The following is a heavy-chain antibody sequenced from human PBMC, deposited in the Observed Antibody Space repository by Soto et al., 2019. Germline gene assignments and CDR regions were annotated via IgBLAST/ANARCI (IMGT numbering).Heavy chain of an antibody. CDR2: ISHSGGTI. CDR1: GFTFSSYA. Sequence: GGSLRLSCAASGFTFSSYAMSWVRQAPGKGLEWVSGISHSGGTIHYADSVKDRFTISRDNSNNTVYLQMKSLRADDTATYYCVKISIAVVGYDFDFWGQGALVTVSS. D-gene: IGHD6-19*01. V-gene: IGHV3-23*01. J-gene: IGHJ4*02. CDR3: VKISIAVVGYDFDF.